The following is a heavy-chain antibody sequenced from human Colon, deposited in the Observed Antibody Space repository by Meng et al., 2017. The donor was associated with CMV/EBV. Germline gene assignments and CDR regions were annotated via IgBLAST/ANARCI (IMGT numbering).Heavy chain of an antibody. J-gene: IGHJ4*02. CDR1: SISIGGSY. CDR2: IYYSGRT. D-gene: IGHD1-26*01. V-gene: IGHV4-61*08. Sequence: SISIGGSYWSWIRQPPGKGLEWIGFIYYSGRTIYNPSLKSRVTMSVDTSENQFSLKLTSVTAADAAVYFCAKVGLGASTEIYYFDYWGQGALVTVSS. CDR3: AKVGLGASTEIYYFDY.